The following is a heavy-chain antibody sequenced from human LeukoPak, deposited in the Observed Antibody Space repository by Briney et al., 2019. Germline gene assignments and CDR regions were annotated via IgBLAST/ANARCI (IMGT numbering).Heavy chain of an antibody. D-gene: IGHD3-22*01. V-gene: IGHV5-51*01. CDR3: ARWYYYDSSGPRGVDY. CDR1: GHSFTRYW. J-gene: IGHJ4*02. CDR2: IYPGDSDT. Sequence: GESLKISCKGSGHSFTRYWINWLRQMPGKGLEWMGIIYPGDSDTRYSPSFQGQVTISADKSISTAYLQWSSLKASDTAMYYCARWYYYDSSGPRGVDYWGQGTLVTVSS.